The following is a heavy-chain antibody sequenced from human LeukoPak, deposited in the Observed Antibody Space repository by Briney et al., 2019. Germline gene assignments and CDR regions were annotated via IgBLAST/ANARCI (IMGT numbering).Heavy chain of an antibody. CDR1: GGSISSGSYY. J-gene: IGHJ6*03. CDR2: IYTSGST. D-gene: IGHD3-3*01. V-gene: IGHV4-61*02. Sequence: SQTLSLTCTVSGGSISSGSYYWSWIRQPAGKGLEWIGRIYTSGSTNYNPSLKSRVTISVDTSKNQFSLKLSSVTAADTAVYYCALSFWSGPEAGYYYYYTDVWGKGTTVTVSS. CDR3: ALSFWSGPEAGYYYYYTDV.